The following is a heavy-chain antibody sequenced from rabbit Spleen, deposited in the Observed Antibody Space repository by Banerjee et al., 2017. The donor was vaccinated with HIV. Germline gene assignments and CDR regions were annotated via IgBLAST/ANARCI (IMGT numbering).Heavy chain of an antibody. D-gene: IGHD4-2*01. CDR3: ARGDNNAGNGFNL. CDR1: GIDFSTYYY. J-gene: IGHJ4*01. CDR2: IVTVSANT. V-gene: IGHV1S43*01. Sequence: QSLEESGGDLVKPGASLTLTCKASGIDFSTYYYMCWVRQAPGKGLEWIACIVTVSANTYYASWAKGRFTITRSTSLNTVTLQMTSLTAADTATYFCARGDNNAGNGFNLWGPGHPRHRL.